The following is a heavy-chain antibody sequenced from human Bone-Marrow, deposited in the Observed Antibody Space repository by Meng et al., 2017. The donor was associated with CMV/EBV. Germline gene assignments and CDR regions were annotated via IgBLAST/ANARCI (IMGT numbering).Heavy chain of an antibody. CDR3: AKVHMLGPYYYYYYGMDV. J-gene: IGHJ6*02. D-gene: IGHD2-8*01. V-gene: IGHV3-23*01. CDR2: ISGSGGST. CDR1: GFTFSSYA. Sequence: GESLKISCAASGFTFSSYAMSWVRQAPGKGLEWVSAISGSGGSTYYADPVKGRFTISRDNSKNTLYLQMNSLRAEDTAVYYCAKVHMLGPYYYYYYGMDVWGQGITVIVSS.